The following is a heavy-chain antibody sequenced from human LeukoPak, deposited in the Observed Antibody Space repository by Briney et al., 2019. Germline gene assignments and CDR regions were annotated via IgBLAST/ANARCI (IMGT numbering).Heavy chain of an antibody. J-gene: IGHJ6*02. CDR2: INTNTGNP. CDR3: ARAGDGYNQGYYYYYGMDV. CDR1: GYTFTSYA. Sequence: ASVKVSCKASGYTFTSYAINWVRQAPGQGLEWMGWINTNTGNPTYARGFTGRFVFSLDTSVSTAYLQISSLKAEDTAVYYCARAGDGYNQGYYYYYGMDVWGQGTTVTVSS. D-gene: IGHD5-24*01. V-gene: IGHV7-4-1*02.